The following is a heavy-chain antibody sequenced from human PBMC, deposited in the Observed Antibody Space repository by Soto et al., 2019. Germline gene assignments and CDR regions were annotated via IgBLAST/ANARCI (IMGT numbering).Heavy chain of an antibody. CDR2: INPSGGST. J-gene: IGHJ6*03. D-gene: IGHD3-16*01. Sequence: VKVSCKASGYTFTSYYMHWVRQAPGQGLERMGIINPSGGSTSYAQKFQGRVTMTRDTSTSTVYMELSSLRSEDTAVYYCARDRAYYYYYMDVWGKGTTVTVSS. CDR1: GYTFTSYY. V-gene: IGHV1-46*03. CDR3: ARDRAYYYYYMDV.